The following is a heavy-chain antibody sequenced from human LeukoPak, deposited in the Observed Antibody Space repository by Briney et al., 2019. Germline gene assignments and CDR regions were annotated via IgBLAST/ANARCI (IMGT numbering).Heavy chain of an antibody. CDR3: ARGLRFLASGYFDY. CDR1: GYSISSGYY. Sequence: PSETLSLTCTVSGYSISSGYYWGWIRQPPGKGLEWIGSIYHSGSTYYNPSLKSRVTMSVDTSKNQFSLKLSSVTAADTAVYYCARGLRFLASGYFDYWGQGTLVTVSS. D-gene: IGHD3-3*01. J-gene: IGHJ4*02. V-gene: IGHV4-38-2*02. CDR2: IYHSGST.